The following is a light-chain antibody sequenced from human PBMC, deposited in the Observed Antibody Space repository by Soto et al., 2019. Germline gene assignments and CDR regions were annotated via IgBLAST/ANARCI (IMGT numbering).Light chain of an antibody. CDR1: QSVLYTSNNKNY. V-gene: IGKV4-1*01. CDR3: QQYYRTPLT. J-gene: IGKJ4*01. CDR2: WAS. Sequence: DIVMTQSPHSLAVSLGERATLNCKSSQSVLYTSNNKNYLAWYQQKPRQPPKLLIYWASTRESGVPDRFSGSGSGTDFTLTISSLQAEDVAVYYCQQYYRTPLTFGGGTKVEIK.